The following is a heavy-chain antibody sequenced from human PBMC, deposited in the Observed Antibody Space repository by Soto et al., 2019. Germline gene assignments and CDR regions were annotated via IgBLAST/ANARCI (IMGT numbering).Heavy chain of an antibody. J-gene: IGHJ4*02. V-gene: IGHV4-39*07. CDR2: INHSGST. CDR1: SASINSSDYY. CDR3: ARDKITGLFDY. Sequence: SETLSLTCIVSSASINSSDYYWGWIRQPPGTGLEWIGEINHSGSTNYNPSLKSRVTISVDTSKNQFSLKLTSVTAADTAVYYCARDKITGLFDYWGQGTLVTVSS. D-gene: IGHD2-8*02.